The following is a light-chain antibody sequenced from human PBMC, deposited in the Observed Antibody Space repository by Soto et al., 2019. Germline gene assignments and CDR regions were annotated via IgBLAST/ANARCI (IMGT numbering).Light chain of an antibody. CDR3: QQYNSYSVT. V-gene: IGKV1-5*01. CDR1: QSISSW. Sequence: DIQMTQSPPTLSASVGDRVTITCRASQSISSWLAWFQQKPGKAPKLLIYDASNLQSGVPSRFSGSGSGTEFTLTISSLQPDVFATYYCQQYNSYSVTFGQGTKVEIK. CDR2: DAS. J-gene: IGKJ1*01.